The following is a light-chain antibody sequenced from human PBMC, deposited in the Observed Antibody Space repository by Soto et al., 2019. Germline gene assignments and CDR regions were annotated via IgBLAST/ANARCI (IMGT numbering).Light chain of an antibody. Sequence: DIQMTQSPSSLSASDGDRVSITCRASQGIKNHLAWYQQKPGKVPKLLIFAASTLLPGVPSRFSGSGSGTDFTLTISSLQPEDAETHYCQKYYSAHPTFGRGTKVDIX. CDR2: AAS. CDR1: QGIKNH. CDR3: QKYYSAHPT. V-gene: IGKV1-27*01. J-gene: IGKJ1*01.